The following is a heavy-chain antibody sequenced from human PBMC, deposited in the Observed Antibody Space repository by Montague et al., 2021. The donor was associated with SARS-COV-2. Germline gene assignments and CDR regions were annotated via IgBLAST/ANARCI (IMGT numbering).Heavy chain of an antibody. V-gene: IGHV4-31*03. CDR1: GGSISSGGYY. D-gene: IGHD2-2*01. Sequence: TLSLTCTVSGGSISSGGYYWSWIRQHPGKGLEWIGYIYYSGSTYYNPSLKSRVTISVDTSKNQFSLRPSSVTAADTAVYYCAREPRVGQLLSIYYYGMDVWGQGTTVTVTS. J-gene: IGHJ6*02. CDR3: AREPRVGQLLSIYYYGMDV. CDR2: IYYSGST.